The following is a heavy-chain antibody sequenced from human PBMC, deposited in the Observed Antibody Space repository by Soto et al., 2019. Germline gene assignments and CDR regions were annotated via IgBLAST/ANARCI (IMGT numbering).Heavy chain of an antibody. J-gene: IGHJ3*02. D-gene: IGHD1-26*01. CDR1: GGSFSGYY. CDR2: INHSGST. Sequence: QVQLQQWGAGLLKPSETLSLTCAVYGGSFSGYYWSWIRQPPGKGLEWIGEINHSGSTNYNPSLKSRVTISVDTSKNQFSLKLSSVTAADTAVYYCARGRRGSHPREVAFDIWGQGTMVTVSS. V-gene: IGHV4-34*01. CDR3: ARGRRGSHPREVAFDI.